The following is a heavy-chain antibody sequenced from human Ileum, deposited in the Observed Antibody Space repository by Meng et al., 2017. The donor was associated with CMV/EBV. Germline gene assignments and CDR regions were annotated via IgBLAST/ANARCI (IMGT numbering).Heavy chain of an antibody. Sequence: GGSLRLSCAASGFTFGTYWMSWVRQAPGKGREWVANIKRDGSEKYYVDSVKGRFTISRDNAKNSLYLQMNSLRAEDTAVYYCARDIVVVPAAHYYYYYGMDVWGQGTTVTVSS. D-gene: IGHD2-2*01. CDR1: GFTFGTYW. CDR3: ARDIVVVPAAHYYYYYGMDV. CDR2: IKRDGSEK. J-gene: IGHJ6*02. V-gene: IGHV3-7*01.